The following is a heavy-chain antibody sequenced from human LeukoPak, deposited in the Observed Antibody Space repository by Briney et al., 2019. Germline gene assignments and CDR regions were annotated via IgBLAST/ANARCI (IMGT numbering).Heavy chain of an antibody. CDR1: GFTFSSYW. CDR3: ARVLLHSSGWIIPYGMDV. J-gene: IGHJ6*02. D-gene: IGHD6-19*01. Sequence: GGSLRLSCAASGFTFSSYWMHWVRQAPGKGLLWVSRINSDGSSTSYADSVKGRFTISRDNAKNTLYLQMNSLRAEDTAVYYCARVLLHSSGWIIPYGMDVWGQGTTVTVSS. V-gene: IGHV3-74*01. CDR2: INSDGSST.